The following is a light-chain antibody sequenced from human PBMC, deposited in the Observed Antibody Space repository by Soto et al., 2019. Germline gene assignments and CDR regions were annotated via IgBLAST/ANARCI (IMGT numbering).Light chain of an antibody. CDR2: AAS. V-gene: IGKV1-39*01. Sequence: DIQMTQSPSSLSASVGDRVTITCRASQSISSYLNWYQQKPGKAPKLLIYAASSLQSGVPSRFSGSGSGTDFTLTISSLQPEDFATYYCQQSYSTPLTVGGGTKVDNK. CDR1: QSISSY. CDR3: QQSYSTPLT. J-gene: IGKJ4*01.